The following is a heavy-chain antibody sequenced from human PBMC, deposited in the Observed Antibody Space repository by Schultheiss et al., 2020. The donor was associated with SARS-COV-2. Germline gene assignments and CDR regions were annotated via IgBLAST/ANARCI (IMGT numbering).Heavy chain of an antibody. D-gene: IGHD3-22*01. CDR2: IYYTGST. Sequence: SETLSLTCAVYGGSFSGYYWSWIRQPPGKGLEWIGYIYYTGSTKYNPSLKSRVTISVDTSENQFSLKLSSVTAADTAVYYCARKYYYDSSAKRAFDIWGQGTMVTVSS. CDR3: ARKYYYDSSAKRAFDI. CDR1: GGSFSGYY. J-gene: IGHJ3*02. V-gene: IGHV4-59*12.